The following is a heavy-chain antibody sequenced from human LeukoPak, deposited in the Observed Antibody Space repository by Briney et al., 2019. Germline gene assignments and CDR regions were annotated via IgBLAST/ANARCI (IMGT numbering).Heavy chain of an antibody. Sequence: PSETLSLTCAVYGGSFSGYYWSWIRQPPGKGLEWIGEINHSGSTNYNPSLKSRVTISVDTSKNQFSLKLSSVTAADTAVYYCARGRTYYNLIWQQLVRYGMDVWGQGTTVTVSS. J-gene: IGHJ6*02. V-gene: IGHV4-34*01. CDR3: ARGRTYYNLIWQQLVRYGMDV. D-gene: IGHD6-13*01. CDR2: INHSGST. CDR1: GGSFSGYY.